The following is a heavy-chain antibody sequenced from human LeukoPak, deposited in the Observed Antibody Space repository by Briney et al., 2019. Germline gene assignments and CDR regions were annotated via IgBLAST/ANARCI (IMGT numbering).Heavy chain of an antibody. D-gene: IGHD3-10*01. Sequence: PSETLSLTCTVSGGSISSSSYYWGWIRQPPGKGLEWIGSIYYSGSTYYNPSLKSRVTISVDTSKNQFSLKLSSVTAADTAVYYCARAQFGYMDVWGKGTTVTISS. V-gene: IGHV4-39*07. CDR3: ARAQFGYMDV. CDR1: GGSISSSSYY. CDR2: IYYSGST. J-gene: IGHJ6*03.